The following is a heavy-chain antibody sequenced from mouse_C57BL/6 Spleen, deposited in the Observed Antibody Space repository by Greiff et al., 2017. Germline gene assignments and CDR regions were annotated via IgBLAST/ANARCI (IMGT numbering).Heavy chain of an antibody. CDR2: IWSGGRT. CDR1: GFSFTSYG. J-gene: IGHJ1*03. Sequence: QVQLQQSGPGLVQPSQCLSITCTVSGFSFTSYGVHWVRQSPGKGLEWLGVIWSGGRTDYNAAFISRLSISNDNSKSQVFFKIDSLQADDTAIYYCARMTGTGYFDVWGTGTTVTVSS. CDR3: ARMTGTGYFDV. V-gene: IGHV2-2*01. D-gene: IGHD4-1*01.